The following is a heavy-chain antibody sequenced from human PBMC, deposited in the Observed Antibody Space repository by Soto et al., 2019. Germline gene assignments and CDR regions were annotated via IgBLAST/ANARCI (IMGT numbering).Heavy chain of an antibody. Sequence: PGGSLRLSCAASGFTFDDYGMSWVRQAPGKGLEWVSGINWNGGSTGYADSVKGRFTISRDNAKNSLYLQMNSLRAEDTALYYCARAADYYDSSGGAFDIWGQGTMVTVSS. CDR1: GFTFDDYG. V-gene: IGHV3-20*04. CDR2: INWNGGST. CDR3: ARAADYYDSSGGAFDI. J-gene: IGHJ3*02. D-gene: IGHD3-22*01.